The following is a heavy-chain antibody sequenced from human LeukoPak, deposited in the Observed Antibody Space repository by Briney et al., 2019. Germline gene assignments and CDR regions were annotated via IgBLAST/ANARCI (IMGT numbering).Heavy chain of an antibody. J-gene: IGHJ6*02. Sequence: SETLSLTCTVSGGSLSSYYWSWIRQPAGKGLEWIGRIYTSGSTNYNPPLKSRVTMSVDTSNNQFSLKLSAVTAADTAVYYCARDLPDLWYYGMDVWGQGSTVTVSS. CDR3: ARDLPDLWYYGMDV. CDR2: IYTSGST. CDR1: GGSLSSYY. D-gene: IGHD3-3*01. V-gene: IGHV4-4*07.